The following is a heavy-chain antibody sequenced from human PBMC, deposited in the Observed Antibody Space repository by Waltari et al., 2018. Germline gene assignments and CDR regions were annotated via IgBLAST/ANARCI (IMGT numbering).Heavy chain of an antibody. D-gene: IGHD5-18*01. CDR1: GYTFTSYD. J-gene: IGHJ6*02. Sequence: QVQLVQSGAEVKKPGASVKVSCKASGYTFTSYDINCVRQATGQGLEWMGGMNPNSGNTGYAQKFQGRVTITRNTSISTAYMELSSLRSEDTAVYYCVQLSSRYYYYGMDVWGQGTTVTVSS. CDR3: VQLSSRYYYYGMDV. CDR2: MNPNSGNT. V-gene: IGHV1-8*03.